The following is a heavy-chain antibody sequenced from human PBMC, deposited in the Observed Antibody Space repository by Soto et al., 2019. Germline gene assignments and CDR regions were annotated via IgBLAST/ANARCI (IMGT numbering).Heavy chain of an antibody. V-gene: IGHV4-34*01. CDR2: MSHSGGT. CDR1: GGSISSSTNYY. CDR3: VRVELGTATTVVDAFDI. J-gene: IGHJ3*02. D-gene: IGHD1-1*01. Sequence: QVQLQQWGAGLLKPSETLSLTCSVYGGSISSSTNYYWSWLRQPPGKGLEWIGEMSHSGGTNFNPSLRSRVPISVDTSKIQFSLEMTSVTAPDTALYYWVRVELGTATTVVDAFDIWGPGTMVPVSS.